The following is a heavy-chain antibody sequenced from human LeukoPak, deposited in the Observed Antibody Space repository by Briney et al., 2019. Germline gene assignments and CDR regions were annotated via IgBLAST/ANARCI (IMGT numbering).Heavy chain of an antibody. D-gene: IGHD2-2*03. CDR2: ISSSSSYI. CDR3: ARDGYCSSTSCWAMYYYYGMDV. CDR1: GFTFSSCS. J-gene: IGHJ6*04. V-gene: IGHV3-21*01. Sequence: GGSLRLSCAASGFTFSSCSMNWVRQAPGKGLEWVSSISSSSSYIYYADSVKGRFTISRDNAKNSLYLQMNSLRAEDTAVYYCARDGYCSSTSCWAMYYYYGMDVWGKGTTVTVSS.